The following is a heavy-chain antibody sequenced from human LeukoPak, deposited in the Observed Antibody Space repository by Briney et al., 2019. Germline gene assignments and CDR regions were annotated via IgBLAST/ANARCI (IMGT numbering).Heavy chain of an antibody. Sequence: KPGGSLRLSCTASGLTFSTSGFNWVRQAPGKGLEWVASIGPTGSDRYHADSIKGRFTTSRDNANNFLYLQMNSLRAEDTAVYYCATETNGRHYDYWGQGTLLTVSS. D-gene: IGHD2-8*01. J-gene: IGHJ4*02. CDR2: IGPTGSDR. CDR1: GLTFSTSG. CDR3: ATETNGRHYDY. V-gene: IGHV3-21*06.